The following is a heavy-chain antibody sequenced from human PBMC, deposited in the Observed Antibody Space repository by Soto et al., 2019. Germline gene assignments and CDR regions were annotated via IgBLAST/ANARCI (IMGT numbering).Heavy chain of an antibody. CDR2: IYPGDSDT. J-gene: IGHJ6*02. V-gene: IGHV5-51*01. CDR3: ARLEDSTTHYYYYGMDV. Sequence: GESLKISCKGSGYSFTSYWIGWVRQMPGKGLEWMGFIYPGDSDTRYSPSFQGQVTISADKSVSTAYLQWSSLQASDSAMYFCARLEDSTTHYYYYGMDVWGQGTTVTV. CDR1: GYSFTSYW.